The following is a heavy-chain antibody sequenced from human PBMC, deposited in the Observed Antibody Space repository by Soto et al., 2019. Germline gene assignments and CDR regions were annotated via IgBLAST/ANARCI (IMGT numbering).Heavy chain of an antibody. CDR2: ISGSGGST. CDR1: GFTFSSYA. Sequence: GGSLRLSCAASGFTFSSYAMSWVRQAPGKGLEWVSAISGSGGSTYYADSVKGRFTISRDNSKNTLYLQMNSLRAEDKAVYYCVLRPRPGGEDAFDIWGQGTMVTVSS. D-gene: IGHD3-10*01. J-gene: IGHJ3*02. V-gene: IGHV3-23*01. CDR3: VLRPRPGGEDAFDI.